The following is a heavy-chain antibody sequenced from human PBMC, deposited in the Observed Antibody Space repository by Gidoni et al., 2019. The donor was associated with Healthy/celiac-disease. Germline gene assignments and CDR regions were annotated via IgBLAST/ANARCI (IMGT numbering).Heavy chain of an antibody. D-gene: IGHD4-4*01. Sequence: EVQLLESGGGLVQPGGSLRLLCAASGFTFSSYAMSWVRQAPGKGLEWVSAISGSGGSTYYADSVKGGFTISRDNSKNTLYLQMNSLRAEDTAVYYCAKDFGYSNPFDYWGQGTLVTVSS. CDR2: ISGSGGST. J-gene: IGHJ4*02. V-gene: IGHV3-23*01. CDR3: AKDFGYSNPFDY. CDR1: GFTFSSYA.